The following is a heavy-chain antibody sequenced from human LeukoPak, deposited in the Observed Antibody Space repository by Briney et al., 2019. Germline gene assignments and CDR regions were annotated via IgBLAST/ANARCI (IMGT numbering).Heavy chain of an antibody. CDR3: AKGEWELLGGFDY. Sequence: GGSLRLSCAASGCTFDDYAMHWVRQAPGKGLEWVSGISWNSGSIGYADSVKGRFTISRDNAKNSLYLQMNSLRAEDMALYYCAKGEWELLGGFDYWGQGTLVTVSS. V-gene: IGHV3-9*03. CDR2: ISWNSGSI. D-gene: IGHD1-26*01. J-gene: IGHJ4*02. CDR1: GCTFDDYA.